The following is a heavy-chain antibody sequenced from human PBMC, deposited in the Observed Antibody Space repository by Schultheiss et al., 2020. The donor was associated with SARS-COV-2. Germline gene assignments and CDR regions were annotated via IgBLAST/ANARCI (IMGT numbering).Heavy chain of an antibody. V-gene: IGHV3-23*01. D-gene: IGHD3-3*01. J-gene: IGHJ6*03. CDR1: GFTFSSYA. Sequence: GGSLRLSCAASGFTFSSYAMSWVRQAPGKGLEWVSAISGIGGSTYYADSVKGRFTISRDNSKNTLYLQMNSLRAEDTAVYYCAKGATIFGVVIPNEYMDVWGKGTTVTVSS. CDR2: ISGIGGST. CDR3: AKGATIFGVVIPNEYMDV.